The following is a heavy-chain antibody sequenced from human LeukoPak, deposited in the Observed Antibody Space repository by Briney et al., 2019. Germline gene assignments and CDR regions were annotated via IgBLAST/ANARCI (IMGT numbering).Heavy chain of an antibody. V-gene: IGHV4-39*01. CDR3: ATDPTYDNSGFPFDY. Sequence: PSETLSLTCSVSGGPISNSSFYWGWVRQPPGKGLEWIGSIYYGGNTYYKPSLKSRVTISVDTSKNQFSLKLNSVTAADTAVYYCATDPTYDNSGFPFDYWGQGTLVTVSS. J-gene: IGHJ4*02. D-gene: IGHD3-22*01. CDR1: GGPISNSSFY. CDR2: IYYGGNT.